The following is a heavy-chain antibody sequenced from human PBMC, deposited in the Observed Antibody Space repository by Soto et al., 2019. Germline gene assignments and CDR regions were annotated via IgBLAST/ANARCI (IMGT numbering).Heavy chain of an antibody. CDR2: INWNGGST. D-gene: IGHD3-22*01. CDR3: ARVPYFYDSSGYYFDY. Sequence: GGSLRLSCAASGFSFDDYGMSWVRQGPGKGLEWVSGINWNGGSTGYADSVKGRFTISRDNAKNSLYLQMKSLRAEDTALYYSARVPYFYDSSGYYFDYWGQGTLVTVSS. V-gene: IGHV3-20*04. CDR1: GFSFDDYG. J-gene: IGHJ4*02.